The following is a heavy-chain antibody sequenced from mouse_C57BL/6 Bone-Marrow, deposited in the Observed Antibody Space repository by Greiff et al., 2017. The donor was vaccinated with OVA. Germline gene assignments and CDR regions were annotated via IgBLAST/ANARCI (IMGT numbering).Heavy chain of an antibody. D-gene: IGHD1-1*01. V-gene: IGHV5-4*01. Sequence: EVNLVESGGGLVKPGGSLKLSCAASGFTFSSYAMSWVRQTPEKRLEWVATISDGGSYTYYPDNVKGRFTISRDNAKNNLYLQMSHLKSEDTAMYYCARDYYGSSPYWYFDVWGTGTTVTVSS. CDR3: ARDYYGSSPYWYFDV. CDR1: GFTFSSYA. CDR2: ISDGGSYT. J-gene: IGHJ1*03.